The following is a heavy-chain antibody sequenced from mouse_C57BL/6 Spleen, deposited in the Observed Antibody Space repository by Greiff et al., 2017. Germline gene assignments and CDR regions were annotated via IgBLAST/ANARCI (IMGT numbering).Heavy chain of an antibody. CDR1: GYTFTSYC. D-gene: IGHD2-4*01. J-gene: IGHJ3*01. CDR2: IHPNSGST. V-gene: IGHV1-64*01. Sequence: VQLQQPGAELVKPGASVKLSCKASGYTFTSYCMHWVKQRPGQGLEWIGMIHPNSGSTNYNEKFKSKATLTVDKSSSTAYMQLSSLTSEDSAVYYCAREGDDYDVAYWGQGTLVTVSA. CDR3: AREGDDYDVAY.